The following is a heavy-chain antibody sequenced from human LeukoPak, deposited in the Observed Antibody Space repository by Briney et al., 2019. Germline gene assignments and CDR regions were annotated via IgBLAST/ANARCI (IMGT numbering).Heavy chain of an antibody. D-gene: IGHD3-16*01. CDR2: VIPILGTP. J-gene: IGHJ4*02. Sequence: ASVKVSCKASGDTFSTYTVTWVRQAPGQGLEWMGGVIPILGTPNYAQKFQGRVTITADKSTTTVSIDLRSLRSDDTAVYYCARVERGGVLVVWGPGTLVIVSS. CDR3: ARVERGGVLVV. V-gene: IGHV1-69*08. CDR1: GDTFSTYT.